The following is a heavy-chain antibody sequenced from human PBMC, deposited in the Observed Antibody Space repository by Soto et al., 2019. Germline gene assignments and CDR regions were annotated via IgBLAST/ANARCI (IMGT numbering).Heavy chain of an antibody. CDR1: GYTFTSYG. CDR3: ARDNYYDSSGYYYD. D-gene: IGHD3-22*01. CDR2: ISAYNGNT. J-gene: IGHJ4*02. Sequence: ASVKVSCKASGYTFTSYGISWVRQAPGQGLEWMGWISAYNGNTNYAQKLQGRVTMTTDTSTSTAYMELRSLRSDDTAVYYCARDNYYDSSGYYYDWGQGTLVTVSS. V-gene: IGHV1-18*01.